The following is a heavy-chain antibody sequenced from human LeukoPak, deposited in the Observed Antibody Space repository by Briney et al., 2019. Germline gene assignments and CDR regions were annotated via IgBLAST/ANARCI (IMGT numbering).Heavy chain of an antibody. Sequence: GSLRLSCAASGFTFSSYSMNWVRQSPGKGLEWIGEIDHTGSTSYNPSFKSRVTISVDTSKNQFSLKLRSVTAADTALYYCARRLGGSTNFEYWGQGTLVTVSS. J-gene: IGHJ4*02. CDR2: IDHTGST. CDR1: GFTFSSYS. V-gene: IGHV4-34*01. CDR3: ARRLGGSTNFEY. D-gene: IGHD1-26*01.